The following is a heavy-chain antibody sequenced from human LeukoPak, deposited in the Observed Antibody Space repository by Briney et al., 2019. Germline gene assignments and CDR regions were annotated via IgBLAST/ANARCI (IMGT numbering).Heavy chain of an antibody. J-gene: IGHJ5*01. CDR2: VSGSGGST. Sequence: PGGSLRHSCAASGFTFSSYAMSWVRQAPGKGLEWVSAVSGSGGSTYYADSVQGRFTISRDDSKNTLYLQMNSLRAEDTAVYYCAKDYRYAIAAAGRQYNWFDSWGQGTLVTVSS. V-gene: IGHV3-23*01. CDR1: GFTFSSYA. D-gene: IGHD6-13*01. CDR3: AKDYRYAIAAAGRQYNWFDS.